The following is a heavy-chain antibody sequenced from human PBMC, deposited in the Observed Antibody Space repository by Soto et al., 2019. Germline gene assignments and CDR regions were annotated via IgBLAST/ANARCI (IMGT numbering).Heavy chain of an antibody. V-gene: IGHV4-39*01. CDR1: GGSISSSSYY. Sequence: SATLSLTCFVSGGSISSSSYYWGWIRQPPGKGLEWIASIYYTGNTYYNPSLKSRVSISVDTSKNQFSLKLSSVTAADTAVYYCARLGNYVFDYWGQGTLVTVS. J-gene: IGHJ4*02. CDR3: ARLGNYVFDY. D-gene: IGHD1-7*01. CDR2: IYYTGNT.